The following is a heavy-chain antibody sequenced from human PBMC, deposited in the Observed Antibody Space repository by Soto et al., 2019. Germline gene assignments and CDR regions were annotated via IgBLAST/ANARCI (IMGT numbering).Heavy chain of an antibody. CDR2: INHSGST. CDR1: GGSFSGYY. Sequence: PSETLSLTCAVYGGSFSGYYWSWIRQPPGKGLEWIGEINHSGSTNYNPSLKSRVTISVDTSKNQFSLKLSSVTAADTAVYYCARGGGSSWSAGSNWFDPWGQGTLVTVSS. CDR3: ARGGGSSWSAGSNWFDP. D-gene: IGHD6-13*01. J-gene: IGHJ5*02. V-gene: IGHV4-34*01.